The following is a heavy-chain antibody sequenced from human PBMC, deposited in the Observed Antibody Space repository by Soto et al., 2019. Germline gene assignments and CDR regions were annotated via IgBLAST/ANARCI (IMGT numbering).Heavy chain of an antibody. V-gene: IGHV3-30*18. CDR2: ISYDGSNK. CDR3: AKDLVGVTPGY. D-gene: IGHD2-21*02. CDR1: GFTFSSYG. J-gene: IGHJ4*02. Sequence: GGSLRLSCAASGFTFSSYGMHWVRQAPGKGLEWVAVISYDGSNKYYADSVKGRFTISRDNSKNTLYLQMNSLRAEDTAVYYCAKDLVGVTPGYWGQGTLVTVSS.